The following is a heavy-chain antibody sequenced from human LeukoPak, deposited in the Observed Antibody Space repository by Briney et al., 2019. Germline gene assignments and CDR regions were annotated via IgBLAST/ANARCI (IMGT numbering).Heavy chain of an antibody. J-gene: IGHJ6*02. CDR2: IYYSGST. CDR1: GGSISSYY. D-gene: IGHD1-26*01. CDR3: ARAGTGSYSIYYYYGMDV. V-gene: IGHV4-59*01. Sequence: SETLSLTRTVSGGSISSYYWSWIRQPPGKGLEWIGYIYYSGSTNYNPSLKSRVTISVDTSKNQFSLKLSSVTAADTAVYYCARAGTGSYSIYYYYGMDVWGQGTTVTVSS.